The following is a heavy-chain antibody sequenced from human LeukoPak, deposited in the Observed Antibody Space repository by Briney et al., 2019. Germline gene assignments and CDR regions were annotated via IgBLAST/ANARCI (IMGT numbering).Heavy chain of an antibody. CDR2: IYHSGST. D-gene: IGHD3-22*01. CDR3: ARRKGDTYYYDSSGYRYYFDY. Sequence: PSETLSLTCAVSGYSISSGYYWGWIRQPPGKGLEWIGSIYHSGSTYYNPSFKSRVTISVDTSKNQFSLKLSSVTAADTAVYYCARRKGDTYYYDSSGYRYYFDYWGQGTLVTVSS. V-gene: IGHV4-38-2*01. J-gene: IGHJ4*02. CDR1: GYSISSGYY.